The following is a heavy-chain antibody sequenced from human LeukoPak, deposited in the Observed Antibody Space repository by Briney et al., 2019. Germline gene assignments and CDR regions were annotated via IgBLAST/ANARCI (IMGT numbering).Heavy chain of an antibody. CDR1: SGFFSGYY. Sequence: SETLSLTCAVYSGFFSGYYWTWIRQPPGKGLEWIGEIDHSGSTNYNPSLKSRVTISVVTSKNQFSLRLSSVTAADTAVYYCASPYGSGSYSDAFDIWGQGTMVTVSS. D-gene: IGHD3-10*01. V-gene: IGHV4-34*01. J-gene: IGHJ3*02. CDR3: ASPYGSGSYSDAFDI. CDR2: IDHSGST.